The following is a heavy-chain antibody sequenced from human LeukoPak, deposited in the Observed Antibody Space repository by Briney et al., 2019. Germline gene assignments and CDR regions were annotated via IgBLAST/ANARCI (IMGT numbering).Heavy chain of an antibody. V-gene: IGHV3-9*01. CDR1: GLTFDDYA. CDR2: ISWNSGSI. CDR3: AKDRGGGLDY. Sequence: GGSLRLSCAASGLTFDDYAMHWVRQAPGKGLEWVSGISWNSGSIGYADSVKGRFTISRDNAKNSLYLQMNSLRAEDTALYYCAKDRGGGLDYWGQGTLVTVSS. J-gene: IGHJ4*02. D-gene: IGHD4-23*01.